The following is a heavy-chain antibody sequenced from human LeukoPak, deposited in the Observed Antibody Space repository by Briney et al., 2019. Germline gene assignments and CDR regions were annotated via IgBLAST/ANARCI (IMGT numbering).Heavy chain of an antibody. CDR2: IYSGGRT. CDR1: GFTVSSNY. CDR3: ARNPYYYGSSGYYQGTYYYYYGMDV. J-gene: IGHJ6*02. D-gene: IGHD3-22*01. V-gene: IGHV3-66*01. Sequence: GGSLRLSCAASGFTVSSNYMSWVRQAPGKGLEWVSVIYSGGRTYYADSVKGRFTISRDNSKNTLYLQMNSLRAEDTAVYYCARNPYYYGSSGYYQGTYYYYYGMDVWGQGTTVTVSS.